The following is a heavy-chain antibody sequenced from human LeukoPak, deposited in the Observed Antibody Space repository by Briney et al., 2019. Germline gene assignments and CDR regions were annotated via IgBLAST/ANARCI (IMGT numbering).Heavy chain of an antibody. D-gene: IGHD5-18*01. J-gene: IGHJ4*02. CDR1: GFTFSNAW. Sequence: GGSLRLSCAASGFTFSNAWMSWVRQAPGKGLEWVGRIKSKTDGGTTDYAAPVKGRFTISRDDSKNTLYLQMNSLKTEDTAVYYCANGLRGYSYGCFDYWGQGTLVTVSS. V-gene: IGHV3-15*01. CDR2: IKSKTDGGTT. CDR3: ANGLRGYSYGCFDY.